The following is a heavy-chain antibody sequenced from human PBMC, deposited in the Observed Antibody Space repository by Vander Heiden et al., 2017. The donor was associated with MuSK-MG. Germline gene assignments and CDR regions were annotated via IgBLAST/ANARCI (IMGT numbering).Heavy chain of an antibody. V-gene: IGHV3-33*01. CDR1: GLTFSSYA. J-gene: IGHJ4*02. CDR3: ARTYSGGSCYSDCYFDY. D-gene: IGHD2-15*01. Sequence: QVQLVESGGGVVQPGRSLRLSCAASGLTFSSYALHWVRQAPGKGLEWVAVIWYDGSNKYYADSVKGRFTISRDNSKNTLYLQMNSLRAEDTAVYYCARTYSGGSCYSDCYFDYWGQGTLVTVSS. CDR2: IWYDGSNK.